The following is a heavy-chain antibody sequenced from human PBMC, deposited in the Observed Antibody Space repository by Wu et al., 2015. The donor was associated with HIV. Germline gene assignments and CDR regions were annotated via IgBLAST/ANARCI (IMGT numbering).Heavy chain of an antibody. Sequence: QVQLVQSGAEVKKPGSSVKVSCKASGGTFSSYAISWVRQAPGQGLEWMGRIIPIFGTANYAQKFQGRVTITADESTSTAYMELSSLRSEDTAVYYCAREGGGYYYGSGSYYVDYWGQGNAGHRLL. CDR2: IIPIFGTA. CDR3: AREGGGYYYGSGSYYVDY. V-gene: IGHV1-69*13. CDR1: GGTFSSYA. J-gene: IGHJ4*02. D-gene: IGHD3-10*01.